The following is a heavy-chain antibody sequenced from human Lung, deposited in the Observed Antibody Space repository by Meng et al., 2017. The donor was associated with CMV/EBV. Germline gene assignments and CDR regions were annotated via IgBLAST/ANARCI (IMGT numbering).Heavy chain of an antibody. Sequence: GGSLRLSCESSGFSFTEYGMHWVRQTPDKGLEWVAFIRMDENDKFYGASVKGRFTISRDMSRKTLFLQMNNLRADDTGVYYCAKDYPGVAIWGQGTVVTVYS. V-gene: IGHV3-30*02. CDR1: GFSFTEYG. CDR2: IRMDENDK. J-gene: IGHJ1*01. D-gene: IGHD3-10*01. CDR3: AKDYPGVAI.